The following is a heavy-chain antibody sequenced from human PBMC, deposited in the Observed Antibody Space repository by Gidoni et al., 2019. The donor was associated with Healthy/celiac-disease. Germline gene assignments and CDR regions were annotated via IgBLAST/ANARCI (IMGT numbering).Heavy chain of an antibody. J-gene: IGHJ5*02. CDR3: ARDRGRGMIVPVGNWFDP. CDR2: IYYSGST. CDR1: GGSISSGGYS. Sequence: QVQLQESGPGLVKPSQTLSLTCTVSGGSISSGGYSWSWIRQHPGKGLGWIGYIYYSGSTYYNPSLKSRVTISVDTSKNQFSLKLSSVTAADTAVYYCARDRGRGMIVPVGNWFDPWGQGTLVTVSS. V-gene: IGHV4-31*03. D-gene: IGHD3-22*01.